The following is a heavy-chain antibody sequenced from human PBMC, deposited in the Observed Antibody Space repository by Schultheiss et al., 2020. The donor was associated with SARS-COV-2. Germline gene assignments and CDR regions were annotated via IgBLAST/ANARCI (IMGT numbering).Heavy chain of an antibody. V-gene: IGHV3-30*03. J-gene: IGHJ4*02. CDR1: GFAFRSYA. D-gene: IGHD3-16*01. Sequence: GGSLRLSCAASGFAFRSYAMSWVRQAPGKGLEWVAVISYDGSNKYYADSVRGRFTLSRDNAKNSLFLQMNSLKTEDTAVYYCTTSERDYESVWGQGTLVTVSS. CDR2: ISYDGSNK. CDR3: TTSERDYESV.